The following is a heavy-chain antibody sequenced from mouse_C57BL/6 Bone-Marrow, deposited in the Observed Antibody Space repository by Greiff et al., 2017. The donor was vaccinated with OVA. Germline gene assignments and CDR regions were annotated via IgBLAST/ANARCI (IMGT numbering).Heavy chain of an antibody. V-gene: IGHV2-2*01. CDR1: GFSLTSYG. CDR2: IWSGGSP. J-gene: IGHJ4*01. CDR3: ARKHAMDY. Sequence: QVQLQQSGPGLVQPSQSLSITCTVSGFSLTSYGVHWVRQSPGKGLEWLGVIWSGGSPDYNAAFISSLSIRKDNSKSQVFFKMNSLQADDTAIYYCARKHAMDYWGQGTSVTVST.